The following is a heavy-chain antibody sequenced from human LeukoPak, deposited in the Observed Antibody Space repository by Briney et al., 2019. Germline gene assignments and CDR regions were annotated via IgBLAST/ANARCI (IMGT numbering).Heavy chain of an antibody. V-gene: IGHV4-31*03. D-gene: IGHD5-24*01. CDR1: GGSISSGAYY. J-gene: IGHJ4*02. Sequence: PSQTLSLTCTVSGGSISSGAYYWSWIRQHPGKDLEWIGYFYYSGSTYYNPSLKSRVTISVDTSKDQFSLDLSSVTAADTAVYYYARDLGDGYLANDYWGQGTLVTVSS. CDR2: FYYSGST. CDR3: ARDLGDGYLANDY.